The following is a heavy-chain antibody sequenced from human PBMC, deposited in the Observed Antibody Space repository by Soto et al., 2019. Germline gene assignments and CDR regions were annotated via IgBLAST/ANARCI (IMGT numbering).Heavy chain of an antibody. CDR3: AKNKGLRLEDYWFDY. J-gene: IGHJ4*02. CDR1: GLTFRSFA. CDR2: ISGSGAGT. D-gene: IGHD3-16*01. Sequence: QVSESGGGLGQPGGSLRLSCPVSGLTFRSFAMCWGRQAPGKGLGGVSTISGSGAGTYYADSVKGRFTISRDNSKTTLYLEMSSLRAGARAVYYCAKNKGLRLEDYWFDYWGQGPLVTVSS. V-gene: IGHV3-23*01.